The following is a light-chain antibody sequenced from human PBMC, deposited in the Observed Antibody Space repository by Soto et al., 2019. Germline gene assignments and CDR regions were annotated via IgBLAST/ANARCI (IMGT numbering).Light chain of an antibody. V-gene: IGKV1-39*01. J-gene: IGKJ1*01. CDR2: AAS. CDR1: QTIIGY. CDR3: QQSYTTPRT. Sequence: DIQMTQSPSSLSASIGDSVTITCRASQTIIGYLNWYQQKPGKAPRLLINAASNLQSGVPSRFRGSGSETDFTLTIKSMHTEDFANYSCQQSYTTPRTFGQGTKVDIK.